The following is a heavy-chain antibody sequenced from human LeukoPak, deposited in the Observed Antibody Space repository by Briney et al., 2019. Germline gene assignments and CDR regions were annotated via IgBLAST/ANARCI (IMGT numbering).Heavy chain of an antibody. D-gene: IGHD3-10*01. CDR3: ARSLRAGYGSLDS. Sequence: PGGSLRLSCTVSGFSFSSYAVYWVRQAPGKGLEYVSAISSNGDKTYYANSVKGRFTISRDNSKNTLYLQMGSLRDEDMAVYYCARSLRAGYGSLDSWGQGTQVAVSS. CDR2: ISSNGDKT. J-gene: IGHJ4*02. V-gene: IGHV3-64*01. CDR1: GFSFSSYA.